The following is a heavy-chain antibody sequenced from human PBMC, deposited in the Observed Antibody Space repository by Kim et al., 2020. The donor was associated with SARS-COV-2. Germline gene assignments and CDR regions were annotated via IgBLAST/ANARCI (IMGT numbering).Heavy chain of an antibody. CDR2: IYSGGST. CDR1: GFTVSSNY. Sequence: GGSLRLSCAASGFTVSSNYMSWVRQAPGKGLEWVSVIYSGGSTYYADSVKGRLTISRDNSKNTLYLQMNSLRAEDTAVYYCARDRGYCSSTSCYAYYYGMDVWGQGTTVTVSS. D-gene: IGHD2-2*01. J-gene: IGHJ6*02. CDR3: ARDRGYCSSTSCYAYYYGMDV. V-gene: IGHV3-53*01.